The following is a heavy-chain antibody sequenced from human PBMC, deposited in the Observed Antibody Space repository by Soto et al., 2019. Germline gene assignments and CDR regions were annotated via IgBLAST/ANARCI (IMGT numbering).Heavy chain of an antibody. Sequence: QVQLVQSGAEVKKPGSSMKVSCKASGGTFSSYAISWVRQAPGQGLEWMGGIIPIFGTANYAQKFQGRVTIXAXXSTSTAYMELSSLRSEDTAVYYCARDLTTPYGMDVWGQGTTVTVSS. CDR3: ARDLTTPYGMDV. D-gene: IGHD3-9*01. CDR2: IIPIFGTA. CDR1: GGTFSSYA. V-gene: IGHV1-69*12. J-gene: IGHJ6*02.